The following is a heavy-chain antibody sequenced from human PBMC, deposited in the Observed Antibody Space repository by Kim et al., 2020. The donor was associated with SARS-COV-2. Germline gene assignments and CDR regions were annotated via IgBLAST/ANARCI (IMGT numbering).Heavy chain of an antibody. D-gene: IGHD6-13*01. CDR2: NT. V-gene: IGHV1-3*01. Sequence: NTKDSQKFQGRGTITRDTSASTAYMELSSLRSEDTAVYYCATGIAAASDYWGQGTLVTVSS. CDR3: ATGIAAASDY. J-gene: IGHJ4*02.